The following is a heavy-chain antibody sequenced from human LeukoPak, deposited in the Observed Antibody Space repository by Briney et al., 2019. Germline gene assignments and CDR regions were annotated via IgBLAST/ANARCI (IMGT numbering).Heavy chain of an antibody. CDR2: INPAGSET. J-gene: IGHJ4*02. D-gene: IGHD2-15*01. CDR3: ARFGYVAAVDV. Sequence: GGSLRLSCAASGFSFSAYWMTWVRQAPGTGPEWVANINPAGSETYYVDPVKGRFSISRDNAKNLVYLQMNSLRAEDTAVYHCARFGYVAAVDVWGQGTPVTVSS. CDR1: GFSFSAYW. V-gene: IGHV3-7*01.